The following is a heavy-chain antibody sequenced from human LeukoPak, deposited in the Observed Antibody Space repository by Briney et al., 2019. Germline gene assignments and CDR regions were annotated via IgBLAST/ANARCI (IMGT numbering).Heavy chain of an antibody. CDR3: ARMIPYCSSTRCDAFDM. Sequence: SETLSLTCTVSDGPISSYSWSWIRQPAGKGLEWIGHIYTSGSTNYNPSLKSRVTMSVDTSKNRSSLKLSSVTAADTAVYHCARMIPYCSSTRCDAFDMWGQGTIVTVSS. CDR2: IYTSGST. J-gene: IGHJ3*02. D-gene: IGHD2-2*01. CDR1: DGPISSYS. V-gene: IGHV4-4*07.